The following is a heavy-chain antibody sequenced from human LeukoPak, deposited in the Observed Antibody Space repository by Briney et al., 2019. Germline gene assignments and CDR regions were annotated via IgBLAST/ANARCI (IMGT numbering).Heavy chain of an antibody. CDR3: ARPGGYSGSSRTSDH. CDR1: GYTFTDYY. J-gene: IGHJ4*02. CDR2: INPNSGGT. D-gene: IGHD1-26*01. Sequence: GASVKVSCKASGYTFTDYYMHWVRQAPGQGLEWMGWINPNSGGTNYAQKYQGRVTMTRDTSISTAYMELSRLRSDDTAVYYCARPGGYSGSSRTSDHWGQGTLVTVSS. V-gene: IGHV1-2*02.